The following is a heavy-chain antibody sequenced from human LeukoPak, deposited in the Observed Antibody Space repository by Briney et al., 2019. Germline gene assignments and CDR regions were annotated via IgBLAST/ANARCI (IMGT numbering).Heavy chain of an antibody. Sequence: ASVKVSCKASGYTFTSYYMHWVRQAPGQGLEWMGIINPSGGSTSYAQKFQGRVTMTRDTSTSTVYMELSSLRSEDTAVYYCARAASSSWYDYNLGYWGQGTLVTVSS. D-gene: IGHD6-13*01. V-gene: IGHV1-46*01. CDR3: ARAASSSWYDYNLGY. CDR1: GYTFTSYY. J-gene: IGHJ4*02. CDR2: INPSGGST.